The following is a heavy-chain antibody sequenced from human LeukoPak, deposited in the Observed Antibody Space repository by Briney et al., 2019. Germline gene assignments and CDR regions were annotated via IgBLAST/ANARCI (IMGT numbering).Heavy chain of an antibody. CDR1: GGSISSYY. CDR2: IYYSGST. D-gene: IGHD6-13*01. CDR3: ARRLSGPGIAAAGSGYYFDY. V-gene: IGHV4-59*08. J-gene: IGHJ4*02. Sequence: PSETLSLTCTVSGGSISSYYWSWIRQPPGKGLEWIGYIYYSGSTNYNPSLKSRVTISVDTSKNQFSLMLSSVTAADTAVYYCARRLSGPGIAAAGSGYYFDYWGQGTLVTVSS.